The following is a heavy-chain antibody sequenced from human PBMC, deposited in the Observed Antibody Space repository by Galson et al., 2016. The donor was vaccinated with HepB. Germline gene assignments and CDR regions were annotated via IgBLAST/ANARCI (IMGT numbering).Heavy chain of an antibody. CDR1: GASVSTTFYY. CDR3: ASPHYSSDSPFETGQLSTDAFDV. J-gene: IGHJ3*01. Sequence: SETLSLTCTVSGASVSTTFYYWGWIRQPPGKGLEWIGNIHYGSMTYYNPSLEGRVTIFVDTSKNLVSLKLTSVTAADTAMCYCASPHYSSDSPFETGQLSTDAFDVWGQGTTVTVSP. CDR2: IHYGSMT. D-gene: IGHD1-1*01. V-gene: IGHV4-39*07.